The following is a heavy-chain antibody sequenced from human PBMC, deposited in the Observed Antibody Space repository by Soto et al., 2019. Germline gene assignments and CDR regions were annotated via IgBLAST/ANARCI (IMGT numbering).Heavy chain of an antibody. Sequence: PSETLSLTCTVSGGSISSGGYYWSWIRQHPGKGLEWIGYIYYSGGTYYNPSLKSRVTISVDTSKNQFSLKLSSVTAADTAVYYCARGYGSGSPDALDIWGQGTMVTVSS. D-gene: IGHD3-10*01. CDR1: GGSISSGGYY. J-gene: IGHJ3*02. CDR3: ARGYGSGSPDALDI. CDR2: IYYSGGT. V-gene: IGHV4-31*03.